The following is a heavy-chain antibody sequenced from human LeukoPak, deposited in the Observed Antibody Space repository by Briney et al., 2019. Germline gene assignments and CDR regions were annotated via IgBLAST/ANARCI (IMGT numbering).Heavy chain of an antibody. CDR2: ISYSGYS. CDR3: AGSSGWSGVLDY. J-gene: IGHJ4*02. CDR1: GGSITTYY. V-gene: IGHV4-59*01. Sequence: SETLSLTCTVSGGSITTYYWTWIRQPPGKGLEWIGYISYSGYSNNNPSVKSRVTTSLDTSKNQLSLKLTSVTAADSAVYYCAGSSGWSGVLDYWGQETLVTVSS. D-gene: IGHD6-19*01.